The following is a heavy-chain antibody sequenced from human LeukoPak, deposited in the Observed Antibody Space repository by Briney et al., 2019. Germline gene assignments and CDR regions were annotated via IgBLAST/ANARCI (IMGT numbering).Heavy chain of an antibody. J-gene: IGHJ4*02. V-gene: IGHV1-2*02. CDR1: GYTFTGYY. D-gene: IGHD5-12*01. CDR3: ARPELSGYDDY. Sequence: GASVKVSCKASGYTFTGYYMHWVRQAPGKGREGMGWVNPNSGGTNYAQKFQGRVTMTRDTSISKAYMELSRLRYDDTAVYYCARPELSGYDDYWGQGTVVTVSS. CDR2: VNPNSGGT.